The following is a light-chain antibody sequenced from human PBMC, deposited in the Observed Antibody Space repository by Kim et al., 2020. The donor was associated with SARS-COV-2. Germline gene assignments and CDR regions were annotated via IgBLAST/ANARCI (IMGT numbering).Light chain of an antibody. CDR1: QSVLVTSNNEDY. J-gene: IGKJ4*01. CDR2: RAS. V-gene: IGKV4-1*01. Sequence: DLVMTQSPSSLALSLGERATIHCKSSQSVLVTSNNEDYLAWYHQRPGQPPKLLVYRASARESGVPDRFSGSGSGTEFTLTISSLQAEDVGIYYCQHCLTFPLTFGGGTKVDIK. CDR3: QHCLTFPLT.